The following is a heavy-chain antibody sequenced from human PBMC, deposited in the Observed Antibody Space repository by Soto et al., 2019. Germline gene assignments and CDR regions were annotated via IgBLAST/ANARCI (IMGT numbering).Heavy chain of an antibody. V-gene: IGHV3-64D*06. CDR2: ISSNGGST. J-gene: IGHJ6*02. CDR3: VKGGYCSSTSCYNYYYGMDV. CDR1: GFTFSSYA. Sequence: GGSLRLSCSASGFTFSSYAMHWVRQAPGKGLEYVSAISSNGGSTYYADSVKGRFTISRDNSKNTLYLQMSSLRAEDTAVYYCVKGGYCSSTSCYNYYYGMDVWGQGTTVTVPS. D-gene: IGHD2-2*02.